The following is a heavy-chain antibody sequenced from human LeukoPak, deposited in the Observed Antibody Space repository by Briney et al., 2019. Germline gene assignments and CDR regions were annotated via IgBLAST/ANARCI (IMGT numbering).Heavy chain of an antibody. D-gene: IGHD6-13*01. CDR1: GGSFSGYY. J-gene: IGHJ4*02. CDR2: INHSGST. CDR3: ARGLRCSWYYPNVPYYFDY. Sequence: PSETLSLTCAVYGGSFSGYYWSWIRQPPGKGLEWIGEINHSGSTNYNPSLKSRVTISVDTSKNQFSLKLSSVTAADTAVYYCARGLRCSWYYPNVPYYFDYWGQGTLVTVSS. V-gene: IGHV4-34*01.